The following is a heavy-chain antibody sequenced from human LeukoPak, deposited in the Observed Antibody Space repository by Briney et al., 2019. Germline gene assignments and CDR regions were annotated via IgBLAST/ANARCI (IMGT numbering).Heavy chain of an antibody. CDR1: GFTFSSYS. CDR3: ARTFYYDSSTYPNWFDP. V-gene: IGHV3-21*01. CDR2: IISSNYI. J-gene: IGHJ5*02. Sequence: GGSLRLSCAASGFTFSSYSMNWVRQAPGKGLEWVSSIISSNYIYYADSVKGRFTISRDNAKNSLYLQMNSLTDEDTAVYYCARTFYYDSSTYPNWFDPWGQGTLVTVSS. D-gene: IGHD3-22*01.